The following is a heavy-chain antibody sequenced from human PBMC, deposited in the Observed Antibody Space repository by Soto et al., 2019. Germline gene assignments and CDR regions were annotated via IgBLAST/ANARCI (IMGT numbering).Heavy chain of an antibody. J-gene: IGHJ6*02. V-gene: IGHV1-69*05. CDR1: GGTFSSYA. CDR3: ARDRGGDFRYGMDV. D-gene: IGHD2-21*02. Sequence: ASVKVSCKASGGTFSSYAISWVRQAPGQGLEWMGGIIPIFGNTNYARKFQGRFTLTIDTSTGTAYMELRSLRSDDTAVYYCARDRGGDFRYGMDVWGQGTSVTVSS. CDR2: IIPIFGNT.